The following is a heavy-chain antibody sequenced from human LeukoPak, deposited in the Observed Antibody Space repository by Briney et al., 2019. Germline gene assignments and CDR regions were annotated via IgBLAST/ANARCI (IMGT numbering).Heavy chain of an antibody. Sequence: ASVKVSCKASGYTFTDYYMHWVRQAPGQGLEWMGWINPNSGGTNYAQKFQGRVTMTRDTSISTAYMELSSLRSDDTALYYCARGQWDLGFGYWGQGTLVAVSS. CDR2: INPNSGGT. CDR3: ARGQWDLGFGY. CDR1: GYTFTDYY. V-gene: IGHV1-2*02. D-gene: IGHD1-26*01. J-gene: IGHJ4*02.